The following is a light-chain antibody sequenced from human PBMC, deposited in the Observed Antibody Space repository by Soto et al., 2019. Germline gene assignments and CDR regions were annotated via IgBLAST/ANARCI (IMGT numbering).Light chain of an antibody. Sequence: SQDIATWIAWYQQRPGKAPTLLISGASNLQSGVPSRFSGGGSGTDFTLTISSLQPEDFATYYCQQTDSCPTVARGTRLEIK. CDR2: GAS. V-gene: IGKV1-12*01. J-gene: IGKJ5*01. CDR3: QQTDSCPT. CDR1: QDIATW.